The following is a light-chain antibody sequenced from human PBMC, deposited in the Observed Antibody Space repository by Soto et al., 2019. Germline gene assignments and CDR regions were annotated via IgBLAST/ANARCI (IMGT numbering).Light chain of an antibody. CDR1: SGHSNYA. CDR2: LNSDGSH. CDR3: QTLGSGIVV. Sequence: QLVLTQSPSASASLGASVKLTCTLSSGHSNYAIAWHQQQSEKGPRYLMKLNSDGSHSKGDGIPDRFSGSSSGAERYLTISSLQSEDEADYYCQTLGSGIVVFGGVTKLTVL. V-gene: IGLV4-69*01. J-gene: IGLJ2*01.